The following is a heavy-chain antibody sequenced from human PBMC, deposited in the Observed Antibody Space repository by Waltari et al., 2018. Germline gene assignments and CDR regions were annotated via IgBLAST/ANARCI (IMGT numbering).Heavy chain of an antibody. CDR2: MNPNSGNT. J-gene: IGHJ4*02. CDR1: GYSFITYD. CDR3: ARGASGDRGSDY. D-gene: IGHD2-21*01. V-gene: IGHV1-8*01. Sequence: QVQLVQSGAEVKKHGATVQVSCKASGYSFITYDTTWLRQATGLGIEWMGWMNPNSGNTGYAQKFQGRVTMTRNTSISTAYMELSSLRSEDTAVYYCARGASGDRGSDYWGQGTLVTVSS.